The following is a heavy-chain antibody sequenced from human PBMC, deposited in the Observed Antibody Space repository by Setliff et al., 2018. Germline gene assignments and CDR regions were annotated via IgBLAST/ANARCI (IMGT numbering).Heavy chain of an antibody. J-gene: IGHJ4*02. D-gene: IGHD6-13*01. V-gene: IGHV3-7*03. CDR2: IKQDGREK. CDR3: AREPWQQLVVDN. CDR1: GFNFSNYW. Sequence: SCVVSGFNFSNYWMSWVRQVPGKWLEWVANIKQDGREKNYADSVKGRFTISRDNVRSSLFLQINSPRVEDTAVYYCAREPWQQLVVDNWGQGTLVTVSS.